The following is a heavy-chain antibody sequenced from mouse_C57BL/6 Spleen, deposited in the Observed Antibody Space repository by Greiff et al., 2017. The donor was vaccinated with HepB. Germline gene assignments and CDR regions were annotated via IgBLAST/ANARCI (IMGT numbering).Heavy chain of an antibody. CDR3: ARGYDGFDY. J-gene: IGHJ2*01. V-gene: IGHV1-82*01. CDR2: IYPGDGDT. CDR1: GYAFSSSW. Sequence: VQLQQSGPELVKPGASVKLSCKASGYAFSSSWMNWVKQRPGKGLEWIGRIYPGDGDTNYNGKFKGKATLTADKSSSTAYMQLSSLTSEDSAVYFCARGYDGFDYWGQGTTLTVSS. D-gene: IGHD2-2*01.